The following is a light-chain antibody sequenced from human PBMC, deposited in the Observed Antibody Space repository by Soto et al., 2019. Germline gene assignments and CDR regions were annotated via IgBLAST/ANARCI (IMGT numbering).Light chain of an antibody. CDR2: KAS. Sequence: DIQMTQSPSTLSASVGDRVTITCRASQSISFWLAWYQQKAGKAPNLLIYKASRLESGVPSRFRGSGSDTEFTLTISGLQPGDSATYYCQQYNSYSPTFGQGTKVDIK. CDR3: QQYNSYSPT. J-gene: IGKJ1*01. V-gene: IGKV1-5*03. CDR1: QSISFW.